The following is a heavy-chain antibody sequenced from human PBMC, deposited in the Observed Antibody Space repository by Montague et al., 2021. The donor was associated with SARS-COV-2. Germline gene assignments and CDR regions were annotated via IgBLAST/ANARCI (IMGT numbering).Heavy chain of an antibody. CDR3: ASGDDNGSGYLDV. J-gene: IGHJ6*03. Sequence: SETLSLTCAVFDGSFSDFYWCWIRQPPGEGLEWIGEINHSGTTYYNPSLKRRVTISVDTSKNQVSLTLNSVTAADAAVYYCASGDDNGSGYLDVWGKGATVTVSS. V-gene: IGHV4-34*01. CDR1: DGSFSDFY. CDR2: INHSGTT. D-gene: IGHD1-26*01.